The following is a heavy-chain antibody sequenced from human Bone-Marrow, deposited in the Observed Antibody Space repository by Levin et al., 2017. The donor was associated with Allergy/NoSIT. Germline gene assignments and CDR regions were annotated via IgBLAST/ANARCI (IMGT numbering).Heavy chain of an antibody. CDR1: GGSIASRSHA. Sequence: KTSETLSLTCSVSGGSIASRSHAWSWIRQLPGKGLEWIAYTFHRGSTDYNPSLKSRITMSVDTSKNQFSLMMNSITAADTAIYYCARAISGLVVTGSSRGFTPRGFDSWGQGALVTVSS. D-gene: IGHD3-22*01. J-gene: IGHJ4*02. CDR3: ARAISGLVVTGSSRGFTPRGFDS. V-gene: IGHV4-31*03. CDR2: TFHRGST.